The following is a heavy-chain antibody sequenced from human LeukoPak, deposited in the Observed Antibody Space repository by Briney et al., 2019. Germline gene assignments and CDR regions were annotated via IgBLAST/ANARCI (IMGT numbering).Heavy chain of an antibody. J-gene: IGHJ6*02. V-gene: IGHV3-53*01. CDR3: ARVRGYSGYEGRYYYYGMDV. CDR2: IYSGGST. CDR1: GFTVSSNY. D-gene: IGHD5-12*01. Sequence: PGGSLRLSCAASGFTVSSNYMSWVRQAPGKGLEWVSVIYSGGSTYYADSVKGRFTISRDNSKNTLYLQMNSLRAEDTAVYYCARVRGYSGYEGRYYYYGMDVWGQGTTATVSS.